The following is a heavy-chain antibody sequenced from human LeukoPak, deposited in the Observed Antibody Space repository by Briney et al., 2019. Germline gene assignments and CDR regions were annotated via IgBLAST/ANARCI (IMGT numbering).Heavy chain of an antibody. CDR3: AKDRGYSGRANAFDI. CDR2: IRYDGSNK. J-gene: IGHJ3*02. V-gene: IGHV3-30*02. D-gene: IGHD1-26*01. Sequence: GGSLRLSCAASGFTFNSYAMHWVRQAPGKGLEWVAFIRYDGSNKYYADSVKGRFTISRDNSKNTLYLQMNSLRAENTAVYYCAKDRGYSGRANAFDIWGQGTMVTVSS. CDR1: GFTFNSYA.